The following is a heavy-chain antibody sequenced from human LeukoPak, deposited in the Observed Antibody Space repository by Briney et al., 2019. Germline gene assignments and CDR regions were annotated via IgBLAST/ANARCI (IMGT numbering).Heavy chain of an antibody. D-gene: IGHD2-21*02. J-gene: IGHJ4*02. Sequence: ASVKVSCKASGYTFTSYYMHWVRQAPGQGLEWMGIINPSGGSTSYAQKFQGRVTMTRDMSTSTVYMELSSLRSEDTAVYYCALRGEYAGGDTACFDYWGQGTLVTVSS. CDR1: GYTFTSYY. V-gene: IGHV1-46*03. CDR2: INPSGGST. CDR3: ALRGEYAGGDTACFDY.